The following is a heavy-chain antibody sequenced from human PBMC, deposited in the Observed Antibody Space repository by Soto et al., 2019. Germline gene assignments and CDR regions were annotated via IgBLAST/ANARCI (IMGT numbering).Heavy chain of an antibody. J-gene: IGHJ6*02. V-gene: IGHV4-39*01. CDR2: IYSTGNT. Sequence: QLQLQESGPGLVKPSETLSLSCTVSGGSITSSSYWGWIRQPPGKGLEWIGSIYSTGNTYYNPSLKGRFTISADTSKNQFSLNLSSVTAADTAVYYCRSSSRYSTDVWGQGTTVYVSS. CDR1: GGSITSSSY. D-gene: IGHD2-2*01. CDR3: RSSSRYSTDV.